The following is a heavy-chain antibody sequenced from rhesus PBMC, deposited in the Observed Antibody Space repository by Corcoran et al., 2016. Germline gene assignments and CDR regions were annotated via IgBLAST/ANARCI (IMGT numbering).Heavy chain of an antibody. CDR2: INGRGRST. V-gene: IGHV4-169*02. Sequence: QLQLQESGPGLVKPSETLSVTCAVSGGSISSSYWSWIRQAPGKGLEWMRYINGRGRSTNYNPSLKSRVTLSVDTSKNQVSRKRSSGTAADTAVYYCVREYSGSDFDYWGQGVLVTVSS. CDR1: GGSISSSY. D-gene: IGHD6-25*01. J-gene: IGHJ4*01. CDR3: VREYSGSDFDY.